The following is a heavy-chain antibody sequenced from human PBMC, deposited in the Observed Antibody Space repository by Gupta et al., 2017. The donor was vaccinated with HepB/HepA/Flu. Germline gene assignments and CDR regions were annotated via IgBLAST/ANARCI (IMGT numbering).Heavy chain of an antibody. CDR3: ARRQRGSNSAFDI. Sequence: QVQLVQSGAEVKKPGASVKVSCKASGYTFINYFMHWVRQAPGQGLEWMGVIIPTGGGTTYAQKFQDRVTMTRDTSTSTFFMELISLTSEDTAVYYCARRQRGSNSAFDIWGRGTMVTVSS. D-gene: IGHD6-13*01. J-gene: IGHJ3*02. CDR2: IIPTGGGT. CDR1: GYTFINYF. V-gene: IGHV1-46*01.